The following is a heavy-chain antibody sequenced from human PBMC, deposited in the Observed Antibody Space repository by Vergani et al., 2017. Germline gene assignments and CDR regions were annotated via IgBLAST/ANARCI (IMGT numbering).Heavy chain of an antibody. J-gene: IGHJ5*02. D-gene: IGHD1-26*01. CDR3: AGIPYSGSWGWFDP. V-gene: IGHV4-59*01. CDR1: GGSISSYY. CDR2: IYYSGST. Sequence: QVQLQESGPGLVKPSETLSLTCTVSGGSISSYYWSWIRQPPGKGLEWIGYIYYSGSTNNKPSLKSRVTISVDTSKDQFSLKLSSVTAADTAVYSCAGIPYSGSWGWFDPWGQASLVTV.